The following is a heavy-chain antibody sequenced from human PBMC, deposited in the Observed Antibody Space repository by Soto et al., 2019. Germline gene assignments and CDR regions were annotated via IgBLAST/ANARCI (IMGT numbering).Heavy chain of an antibody. J-gene: IGHJ4*02. Sequence: PGGSLRLSCAGSGFTFSIFAMSRVRQAPGKGLEWVSSIGGNGVRTTEYDAPVKGRFTISRDDSKNTLYLQMNSLKTEDTAVYYCTRYSYGASEYWGQGTLVTVSS. CDR1: GFTFSIFA. D-gene: IGHD5-18*01. CDR3: TRYSYGASEY. V-gene: IGHV3-15*04. CDR2: IGGNGVRTT.